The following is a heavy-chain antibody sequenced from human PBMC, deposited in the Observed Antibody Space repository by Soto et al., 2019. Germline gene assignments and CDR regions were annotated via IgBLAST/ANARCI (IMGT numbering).Heavy chain of an antibody. CDR2: IDPSDSYT. CDR1: GYSFTSYW. J-gene: IGHJ6*02. V-gene: IGHV5-10-1*01. D-gene: IGHD3-3*01. CDR3: ARRHDFWSGGFDYYYGMDV. Sequence: PGESLKISCKGSGYSFTSYWISWVRQMPGKGLEWMGRIDPSDSYTNYSPSFQGHVTISADKSISTAYLQWSSLKASDTAMYYCARRHDFWSGGFDYYYGMDVWGQGTTVTVSS.